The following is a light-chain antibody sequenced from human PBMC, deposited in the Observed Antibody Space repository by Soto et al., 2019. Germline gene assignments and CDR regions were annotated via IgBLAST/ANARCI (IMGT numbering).Light chain of an antibody. Sequence: EIVMTQSPDTLSVSPGERATLSCRASQSVYSNLAWYQQKPGQAPRLLIYGASTRAIGIPARFSGNGSGTEFIFTISSLQSEDFAVYYCQQYTNWFTFGPGTKVDI. CDR2: GAS. CDR1: QSVYSN. CDR3: QQYTNWFT. V-gene: IGKV3-15*01. J-gene: IGKJ3*01.